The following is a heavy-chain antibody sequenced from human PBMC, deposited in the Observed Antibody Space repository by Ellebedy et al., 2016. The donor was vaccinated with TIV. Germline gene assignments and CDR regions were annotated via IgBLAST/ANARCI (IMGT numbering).Heavy chain of an antibody. CDR1: GYSFASYG. J-gene: IGHJ6*02. D-gene: IGHD3-10*01. Sequence: ASVKVSXXASGYSFASYGINWVRQAPGQGLEWLGGHTNYAQGFQGRVRMTTDTSRSTAYMELKSLRIDDTAVYYCARTRTSVRGVLDVWGQGTTVSVSS. CDR3: ARTRTSVRGVLDV. V-gene: IGHV1-18*01. CDR2: HT.